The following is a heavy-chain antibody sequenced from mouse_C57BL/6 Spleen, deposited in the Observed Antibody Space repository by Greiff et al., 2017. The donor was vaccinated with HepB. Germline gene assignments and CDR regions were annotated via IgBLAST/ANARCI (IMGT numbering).Heavy chain of an antibody. CDR2: ISYDGSN. Sequence: EVKLVESGPGLVKPSQSLSLTCSVTGYSITSGYYWNWIRQFPGNKLEWMGYISYDGSNNYNPSLKNRISITRDTSKNQFFLKLNSVTTEDTATYYWAREPIYDGYYWYFDVWGTGTTVTVSS. V-gene: IGHV3-6*01. CDR3: AREPIYDGYYWYFDV. D-gene: IGHD2-3*01. J-gene: IGHJ1*03. CDR1: GYSITSGYY.